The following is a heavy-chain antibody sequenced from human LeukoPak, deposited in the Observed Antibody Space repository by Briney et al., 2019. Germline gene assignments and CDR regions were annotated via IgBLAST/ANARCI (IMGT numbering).Heavy chain of an antibody. CDR2: NDYSGST. V-gene: IGHV4-30-4*01. CDR1: GGSISSGDYY. J-gene: IGHJ3*02. CDR3: ARGDLPQKTPYVVVPAANDAFDI. D-gene: IGHD2-2*01. Sequence: SQTLSLTCTLSGGSISSGDYYWGWGRQPPGKGVEWIVCNDYSGSTYYNPSLKSRVTISVDTSKNQFSLKLSSVTAADTAVYYCARGDLPQKTPYVVVPAANDAFDIWGQGTMVTFSS.